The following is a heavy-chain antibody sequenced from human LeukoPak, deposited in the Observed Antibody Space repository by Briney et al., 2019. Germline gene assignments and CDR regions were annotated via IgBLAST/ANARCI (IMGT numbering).Heavy chain of an antibody. CDR3: ARGAASIDY. D-gene: IGHD2-15*01. CDR2: IYYRGTT. J-gene: IGHJ4*02. V-gene: IGHV4-59*01. Sequence: NPSETLSLTCTVSGGSISSYYWSWIRQPPGEGLEWIGYIYYRGTTNYNPSLKSRVTISVDASKNQFSLKLSSVTAADTAVYYCARGAASIDYWGQGTLVTVSS. CDR1: GGSISSYY.